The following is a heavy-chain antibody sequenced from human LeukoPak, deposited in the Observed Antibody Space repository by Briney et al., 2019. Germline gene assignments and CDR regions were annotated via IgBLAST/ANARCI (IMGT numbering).Heavy chain of an antibody. D-gene: IGHD6-6*01. CDR1: GGSISSYL. Sequence: SETLSLTCTVSGGSISSYLWSWIRQPPGKGLEYIGYIYNSGSTNYKPSLKSRVTISIDTSKNQLSLKLSSVTTADTAVYYCSRRGAARPGGSYSMDVWGQGTTVTVSS. V-gene: IGHV4-59*01. CDR3: SRRGAARPGGSYSMDV. J-gene: IGHJ6*02. CDR2: IYNSGST.